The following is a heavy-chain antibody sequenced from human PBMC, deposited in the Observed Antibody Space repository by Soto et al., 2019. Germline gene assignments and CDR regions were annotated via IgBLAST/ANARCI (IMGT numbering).Heavy chain of an antibody. Sequence: GWSLRLSSEASGFTFSSYWTNRVRQAPGKGLEGGAIIKKDGSEKYDVDSVKGRFTISRDNAKNSLYLQMNDLRDEDTAAYYGAGGSGWLIDYWGRGTLVTDSS. D-gene: IGHD6-19*01. V-gene: IGHV3-7*01. CDR2: IKKDGSEK. CDR3: AGGSGWLIDY. CDR1: GFTFSSYW. J-gene: IGHJ4*02.